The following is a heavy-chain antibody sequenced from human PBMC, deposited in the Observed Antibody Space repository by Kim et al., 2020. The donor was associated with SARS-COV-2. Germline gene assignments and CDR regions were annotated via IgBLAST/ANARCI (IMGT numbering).Heavy chain of an antibody. CDR1: GYTFTSYA. V-gene: IGHV1-3*01. J-gene: IGHJ6*02. D-gene: IGHD6-6*01. Sequence: SVKVSWKDNGYTFTSYAMHWVRQAPGQRLEWMGWIKAGNGNTKYSQKFQGRVTITRDTSASTAYMELSSLRSEDTAVYYCARDFSSSRYYYYGMDVWGQ. CDR3: ARDFSSSRYYYYGMDV. CDR2: IKAGNGNT.